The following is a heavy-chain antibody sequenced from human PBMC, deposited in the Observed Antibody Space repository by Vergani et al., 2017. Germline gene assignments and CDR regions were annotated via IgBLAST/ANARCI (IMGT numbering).Heavy chain of an antibody. CDR1: GFTFSSYA. Sequence: EVQLLESGGGLVQPGGSLRLSCAASGFTFSSYAMSWVRQAPGKGLEWVSAISGSGGSTYYADSVKGRFTISRDNSKNTLYLQMNSLRAEDTAVYYCARSPSQLWFGELFNYWDYFDYWGQGTLVTVSS. CDR3: ARSPSQLWFGELFNYWDYFDY. V-gene: IGHV3-23*01. CDR2: ISGSGGST. J-gene: IGHJ4*02. D-gene: IGHD3-10*01.